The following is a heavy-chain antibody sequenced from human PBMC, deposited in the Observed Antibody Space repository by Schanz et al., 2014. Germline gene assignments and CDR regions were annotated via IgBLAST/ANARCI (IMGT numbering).Heavy chain of an antibody. J-gene: IGHJ6*02. Sequence: VQLVESGGGVVQPGGSLRLSCAASGFTFSTYSIHWVRQAPGKGLEWVSYIRSDNNYIYYADSVKGRFTISRDNSKNTLYLQMNSLRAEDTAVYYCARDRQQLVGRIGYYYGMDVWGQGTTVTVSS. V-gene: IGHV3-21*01. CDR2: IRSDNNYI. CDR1: GFTFSTYS. D-gene: IGHD6-13*01. CDR3: ARDRQQLVGRIGYYYGMDV.